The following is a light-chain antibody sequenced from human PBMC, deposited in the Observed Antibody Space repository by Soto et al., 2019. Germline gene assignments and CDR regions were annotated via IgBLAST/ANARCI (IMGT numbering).Light chain of an antibody. CDR1: SSDVGAYNY. CDR3: SSKRTTASLV. CDR2: EVS. Sequence: QSALTQPASVSGSPGQTITISCTGTSSDVGAYNYVSWYQRHPGKAPKLMIYEVSNRPSGVSDRLSGSKSGNTASLTISGLQAADEADYYCSSKRTTASLVFGTGTKVTVL. J-gene: IGLJ1*01. V-gene: IGLV2-14*01.